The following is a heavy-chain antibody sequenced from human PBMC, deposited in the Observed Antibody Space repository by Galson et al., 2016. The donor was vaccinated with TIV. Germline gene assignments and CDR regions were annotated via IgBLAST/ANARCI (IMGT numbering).Heavy chain of an antibody. J-gene: IGHJ4*02. Sequence: QSGAEVKKTGESLKISCKGSGYTFTTYWIAWVRQMPGKGLEWMGIIYGGDSDTRYSPSFQGQVTMSADKFPNTAYLQWNSLQASDTAIYYCARHSYDYYDNTGPTGGFDYWGQGTLVTVSS. CDR2: IYGGDSDT. V-gene: IGHV5-51*01. CDR1: GYTFTTYW. CDR3: ARHSYDYYDNTGPTGGFDY. D-gene: IGHD3-22*01.